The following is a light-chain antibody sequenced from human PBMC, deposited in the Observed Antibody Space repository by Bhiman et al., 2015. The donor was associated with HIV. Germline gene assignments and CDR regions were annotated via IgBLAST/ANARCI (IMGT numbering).Light chain of an antibody. CDR1: SSNIGNNY. CDR2: DNN. V-gene: IGLV1-51*01. CDR3: ATWDGGLSIEV. Sequence: QSVLTQPPSVSAAPGQKVTISCSGSSSNIGNNYVSWYQQLPGTAPKLLIYDNNKRPSGIPDRFSGSKSGTSATLGITGLQTGDEADYYCATWDGGLSIEVFGTGTKLTVL. J-gene: IGLJ1*01.